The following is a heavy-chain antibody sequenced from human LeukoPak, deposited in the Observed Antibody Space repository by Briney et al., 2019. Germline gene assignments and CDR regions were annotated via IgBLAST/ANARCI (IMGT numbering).Heavy chain of an antibody. V-gene: IGHV3-21*01. D-gene: IGHD3-22*01. CDR1: GFTFSSYW. Sequence: PGGSLRLSCAASGFTFSSYWMHWVRQAPGKGLEWVSSISSSSTYKYYADSVKGRFTISRDNAKNSLYLQMNSLRAEDTAVYYCAKPTFYDSSGYYFDYWGQGTLVTVSS. CDR2: ISSSSTYK. J-gene: IGHJ4*02. CDR3: AKPTFYDSSGYYFDY.